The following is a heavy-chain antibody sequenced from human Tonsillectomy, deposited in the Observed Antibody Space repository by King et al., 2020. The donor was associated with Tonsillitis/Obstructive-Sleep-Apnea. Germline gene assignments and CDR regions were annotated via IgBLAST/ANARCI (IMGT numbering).Heavy chain of an antibody. CDR3: AKDTWWCYALVYY. V-gene: IGHV3-9*01. CDR2: INWNSGNI. Sequence: VQLVESGGGLVQPGRSLRLSCAASGFTFDDYAMHWVRHAPGKGLEWVSGINWNSGNIGYADSVKGRFTISRDNANNSLYLQMNSLRAEDTALYYCAKDTWWCYALVYYWGQGTLVTVSS. D-gene: IGHD2-8*02. J-gene: IGHJ4*02. CDR1: GFTFDDYA.